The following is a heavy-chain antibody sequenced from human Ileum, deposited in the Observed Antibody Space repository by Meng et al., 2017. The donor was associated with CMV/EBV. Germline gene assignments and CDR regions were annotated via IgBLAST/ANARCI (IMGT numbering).Heavy chain of an antibody. D-gene: IGHD3-3*01. Sequence: HLQLPESGQGLGKPSEALSLTCTASGGSTTSSTYYWGWIRQPPGKGLEWIGSVYYSGTTYYNPSLKSRVNMSIDTSKNRFSLKLSSATAADTAVYYCARNVGFYSSQIAYWGQGALVTVSS. CDR2: VYYSGTT. CDR3: ARNVGFYSSQIAY. CDR1: GGSTTSSTYY. V-gene: IGHV4-39*07. J-gene: IGHJ4*02.